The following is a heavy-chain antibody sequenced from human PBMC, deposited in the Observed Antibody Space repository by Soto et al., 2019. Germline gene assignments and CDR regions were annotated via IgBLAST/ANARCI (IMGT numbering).Heavy chain of an antibody. Sequence: EVQLVESGGGLVKPGGSLRLSCAASGFTFSSYSMNWVRQAPGKGLEWVSSISSSSSYIYYADSVKGRFTISRDNAKNSLDLQMNSLRAEDTAVYYCARTDSSGYYGWFDPWGQGTLVTVSS. J-gene: IGHJ5*02. CDR1: GFTFSSYS. D-gene: IGHD3-22*01. CDR3: ARTDSSGYYGWFDP. CDR2: ISSSSSYI. V-gene: IGHV3-21*01.